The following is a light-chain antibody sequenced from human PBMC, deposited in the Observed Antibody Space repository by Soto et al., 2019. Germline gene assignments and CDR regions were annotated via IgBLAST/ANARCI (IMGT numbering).Light chain of an antibody. V-gene: IGLV2-8*01. J-gene: IGLJ1*01. CDR2: EVI. Sequence: QSALTQPPSASGSPGQAVTISCTGSSSDVGGYNFVSWYQQHPGKAPKLMISEVIERPSGVPDRFSGSKSGNTASLTVSGLQAEEEADYYCSSYAGSNSWVFGTGTKLTVL. CDR1: SSDVGGYNF. CDR3: SSYAGSNSWV.